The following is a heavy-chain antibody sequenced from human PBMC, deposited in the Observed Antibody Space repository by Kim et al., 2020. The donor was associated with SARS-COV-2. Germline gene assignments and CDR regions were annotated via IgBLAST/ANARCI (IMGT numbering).Heavy chain of an antibody. CDR2: IKSKTDGGTT. CDR1: GFTFSNAW. V-gene: IGHV3-15*01. D-gene: IGHD1-26*01. J-gene: IGHJ3*02. CDR3: TTLWELRSLFLDAFDI. Sequence: GGSLRLSCAASGFTFSNAWMSWVRQAPGKGLEWVGRIKSKTDGGTTDYAAPVKGRFTISRDDSKNTLYLQMNSLKTEDTAVYYCTTLWELRSLFLDAFDIWGQGTMVTVSS.